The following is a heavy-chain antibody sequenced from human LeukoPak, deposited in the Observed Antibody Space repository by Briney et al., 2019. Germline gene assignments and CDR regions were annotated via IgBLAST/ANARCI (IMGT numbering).Heavy chain of an antibody. J-gene: IGHJ2*01. CDR2: ISGTGGTT. V-gene: IGHV3-23*01. CDR1: GFTFSSDA. CDR3: AKVFRSSGYYFCYFDL. D-gene: IGHD3-22*01. Sequence: GGSLRLSCAASGFTFSSDAMSWVRQDPGKGLEWVSTISGTGGTTYYATSVKGRFTISRDNSKNTLYLQMSSLSGEDTAVYYCAKVFRSSGYYFCYFDLWGRGTLVTVSS.